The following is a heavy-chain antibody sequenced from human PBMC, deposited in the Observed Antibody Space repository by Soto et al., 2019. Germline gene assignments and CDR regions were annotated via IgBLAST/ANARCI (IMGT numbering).Heavy chain of an antibody. J-gene: IGHJ4*02. V-gene: IGHV3-7*01. CDR3: ASNGEEGSSGWNYFDY. CDR2: IKQDGGEK. CDR1: GFTFSSYW. D-gene: IGHD6-19*01. Sequence: GGSLRLSCAASGFTFSSYWMSWVRQAPGKGLEWVANIKQDGGEKLYLDSVKGRFTISRDNAKNSLYLQMNSLRAEDTAVYYCASNGEEGSSGWNYFDYWGQGTLVTVSS.